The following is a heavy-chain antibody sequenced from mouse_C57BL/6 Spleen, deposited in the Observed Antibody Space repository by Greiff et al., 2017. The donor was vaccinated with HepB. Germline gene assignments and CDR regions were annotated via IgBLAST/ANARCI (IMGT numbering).Heavy chain of an antibody. CDR3: ARGEIYYYGSSYAMDY. Sequence: EVQLQQSGPVLVKPGASVKMSCKASGYTFTDYYMNWVKQSHGKSLEWIGVINPYNGGTSYNQKFKGKATLTVDKSSSTAYMELNSLTSEDSAVYYCARGEIYYYGSSYAMDYWGQGTSVTVSS. CDR2: INPYNGGT. V-gene: IGHV1-19*01. D-gene: IGHD1-1*01. CDR1: GYTFTDYY. J-gene: IGHJ4*01.